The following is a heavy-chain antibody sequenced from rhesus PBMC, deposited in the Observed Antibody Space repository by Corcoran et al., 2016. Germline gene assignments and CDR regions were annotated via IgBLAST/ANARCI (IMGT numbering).Heavy chain of an antibody. CDR1: GGSISDSFR. Sequence: QVQLQESGPGVVKPSETLSLTCAVSGGSISDSFRWSWIRQPPGKGLEWIGYIYGSSTSTNYNPSLKSLVTISKDTSKNQFSLKLSSVTAADTAVYYCARGPRPYNDAFDFWGQGLRVTVSS. CDR3: ARGPRPYNDAFDF. CDR2: IYGSSTST. J-gene: IGHJ3*01. D-gene: IGHD1-26*01. V-gene: IGHV4S10*01.